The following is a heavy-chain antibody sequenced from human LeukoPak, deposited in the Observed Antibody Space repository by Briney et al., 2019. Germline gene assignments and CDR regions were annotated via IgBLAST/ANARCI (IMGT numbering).Heavy chain of an antibody. V-gene: IGHV1-3*01. J-gene: IGHJ4*01. D-gene: IGHD2-8*01. Sequence: ASVKVSCKASGYTFTDYAIHWVRQAPGQSLEWMGWINGGNGNTKYSQKFQARVTITRDTSANTAYMELGSLGSEDTTMYYCARVISDCTNFNCFKGYFDYWGQGTPVTVSS. CDR3: ARVISDCTNFNCFKGYFDY. CDR2: INGGNGNT. CDR1: GYTFTDYA.